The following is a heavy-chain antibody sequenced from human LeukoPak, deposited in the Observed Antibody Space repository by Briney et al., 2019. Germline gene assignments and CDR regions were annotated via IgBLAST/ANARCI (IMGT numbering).Heavy chain of an antibody. D-gene: IGHD2-2*02. J-gene: IGHJ4*02. CDR2: INPNSGGT. Sequence: ASVKVSCKASGYTFTGYYMHWVRQAPGQGLEWMGWINPNSGGTNYAQKFQDRVTMTRDTSITTAYMELSRLRSDDTAVYYCARDVRMAIPSGGYWGQGTLVTVSS. V-gene: IGHV1-2*02. CDR1: GYTFTGYY. CDR3: ARDVRMAIPSGGY.